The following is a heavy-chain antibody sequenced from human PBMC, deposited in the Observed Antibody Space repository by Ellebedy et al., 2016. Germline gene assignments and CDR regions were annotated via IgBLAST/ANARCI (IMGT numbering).Heavy chain of an antibody. CDR3: ALNYFDS. V-gene: IGHV3-72*01. D-gene: IGHD3-10*01. CDR2: TRKNGDTYTI. J-gene: IGHJ4*02. Sequence: GGSLRLSCAASGFSFSDHFMDWVRQAPGKGLEWVGRTRKNGDTYTIHYAASVQGRFTISRDDSKNSLYLQMNSPKTEDTAVYYCALNYFDSWGQGTLVTVSS. CDR1: GFSFSDHF.